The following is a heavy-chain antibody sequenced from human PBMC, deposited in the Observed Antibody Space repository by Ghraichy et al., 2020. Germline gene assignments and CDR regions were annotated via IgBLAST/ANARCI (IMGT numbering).Heavy chain of an antibody. CDR2: ISGNGENT. D-gene: IGHD3-16*01. J-gene: IGHJ4*02. V-gene: IGHV3-23*01. CDR3: AKDGAGAGASYGDFDY. CDR1: GFTFTSYA. Sequence: GGSLRLSCAASGFTFTSYAMNWVRQAPGKGLEWVSTISGNGENTYYADSVKGRFTISRDNSKNTLSLQMSILRADDTAVYYCAKDGAGAGASYGDFDYWGQGTLVTVSS.